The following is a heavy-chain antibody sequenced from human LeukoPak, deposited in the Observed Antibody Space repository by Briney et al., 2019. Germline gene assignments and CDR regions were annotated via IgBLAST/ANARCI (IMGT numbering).Heavy chain of an antibody. CDR1: GGSFSGYY. V-gene: IGHV4-34*01. CDR2: INHSGST. CDR3: ARSAPRLRVATYWFDP. D-gene: IGHD5-12*01. Sequence: SETLSLTCAVYGGSFSGYYWSWIRQPPGKGLEWIGEINHSGSTNYNPSLKSRVTISVDTSKNQFSLKLSSVTAADTAVYYRARSAPRLRVATYWFDPWGQGTLVTVSS. J-gene: IGHJ5*02.